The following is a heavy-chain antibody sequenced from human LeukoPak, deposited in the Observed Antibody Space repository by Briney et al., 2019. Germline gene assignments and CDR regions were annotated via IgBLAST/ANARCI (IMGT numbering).Heavy chain of an antibody. CDR1: GGFFSGYY. V-gene: IGHV4-34*01. Sequence: PSETLSLTCAVYGGFFSGYYWSWIRQPPGKGLEWIGEINHSGSTNYNPSLKSRVTISVDTSKNQFSLKLSSVTAADTAVYYCARIGSTIFGVVIQTRTYYFDYWGQGTLVTVSS. D-gene: IGHD3-3*01. J-gene: IGHJ4*02. CDR2: INHSGST. CDR3: ARIGSTIFGVVIQTRTYYFDY.